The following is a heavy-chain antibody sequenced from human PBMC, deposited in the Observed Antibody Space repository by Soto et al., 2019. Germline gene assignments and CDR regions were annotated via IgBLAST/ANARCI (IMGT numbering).Heavy chain of an antibody. Sequence: GKRLEWVSVIYDFGSKLYTYYADSVKGRFTISRDNSKNTLYLQMNSLRAEDTALYYCAIDRFFFQAEDGIRDTVPVSAFLLNRSSDL. CDR3: AIDRFFFQAEDGIRDTVPVSAFLLNRSSDL. V-gene: IGHV3-53*01. D-gene: IGHD2-15*01. CDR2: IYDFGSKLYT. J-gene: IGHJ2*01.